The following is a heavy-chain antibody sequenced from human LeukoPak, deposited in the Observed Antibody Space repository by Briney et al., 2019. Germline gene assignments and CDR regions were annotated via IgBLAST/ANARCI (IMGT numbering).Heavy chain of an antibody. D-gene: IGHD3-16*01. J-gene: IGHJ4*02. CDR3: AAQGVFSHGGY. CDR2: IYSGGST. CDR1: GLTVSNNY. Sequence: GGSLRLSCAASGLTVSNNYMSWVRQAPGKGLEWVSVIYSGGSTYYTDSVKGRFTISRDTSKNTLYLQMNSLRAEDTAVYYCAAQGVFSHGGYWGQGTLVTVSS. V-gene: IGHV3-53*01.